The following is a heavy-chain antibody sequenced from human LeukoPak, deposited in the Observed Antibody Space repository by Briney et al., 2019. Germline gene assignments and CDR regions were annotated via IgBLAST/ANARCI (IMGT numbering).Heavy chain of an antibody. CDR2: ISAYNGNT. CDR3: ARGVVAAAYFDY. Sequence: GASVKVSCKASGYTFTSYGISWVRQALGQGLEWMGWISAYNGNTNYAQKLQGRVTMTRDMSTSTVYMELSSLRSEDTAVYYCARGVVAAAYFDYWGQGTLVTVSS. CDR1: GYTFTSYG. V-gene: IGHV1-18*01. D-gene: IGHD6-13*01. J-gene: IGHJ4*02.